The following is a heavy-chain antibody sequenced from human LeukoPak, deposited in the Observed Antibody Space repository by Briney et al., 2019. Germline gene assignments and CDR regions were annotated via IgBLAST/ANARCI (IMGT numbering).Heavy chain of an antibody. CDR3: ARGAAAGDARGTYNWFDP. J-gene: IGHJ5*02. Sequence: QPGGSLRLSCAASGFTFSSYGMHWVRPAPGKGLEWVAVIWYDGSNKYYADSVKGRFTISRDNSKNTLYLQMNSLRAEDTAVYYCARGAAAGDARGTYNWFDPWGQGTLVTVYS. CDR1: GFTFSSYG. D-gene: IGHD6-13*01. V-gene: IGHV3-33*01. CDR2: IWYDGSNK.